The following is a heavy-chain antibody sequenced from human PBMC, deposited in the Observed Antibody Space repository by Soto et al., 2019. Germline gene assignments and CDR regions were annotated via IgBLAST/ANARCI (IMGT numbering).Heavy chain of an antibody. CDR3: VRGLLWFGELSPFGY. D-gene: IGHD3-10*01. V-gene: IGHV1-3*01. CDR1: GYTFTNYA. CDR2: INAGNGNT. J-gene: IGHJ4*02. Sequence: QVHLVQSGAEVKKPGASVKVSCKASGYTFTNYAMHWVRQAPGQRLEWMGWINAGNGNTMYSQKFQGRVTITRDTSASTAYIDLSSLRSEATALYYCVRGLLWFGELSPFGYWGQGTLVTVSS.